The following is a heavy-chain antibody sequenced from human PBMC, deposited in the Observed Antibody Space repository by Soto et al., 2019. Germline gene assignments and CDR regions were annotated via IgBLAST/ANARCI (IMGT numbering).Heavy chain of an antibody. CDR3: ASHYDMWSCYLSPVDY. J-gene: IGHJ4*02. V-gene: IGHV3-11*01. Sequence: QVQLVESGGDLVKPGGSLRLSCAASGYTFSDYYMSWIRQAPGKGLEWISYIDTSGTKIYYADSVKGRFTITRDNAKNTLYLEMNSLRDEDTAVYYCASHYDMWSCYLSPVDYWGQGTLVPVSS. D-gene: IGHD3-3*01. CDR2: IDTSGTKI. CDR1: GYTFSDYY.